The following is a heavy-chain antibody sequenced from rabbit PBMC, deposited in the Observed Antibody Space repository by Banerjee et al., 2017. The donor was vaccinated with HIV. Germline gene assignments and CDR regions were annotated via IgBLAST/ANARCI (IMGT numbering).Heavy chain of an antibody. Sequence: QSLEESGGDLVKPGGTLTLTCKASGIDFSSYYYMCWVRQAPGKGLEWIGCIYISSGGTYYASWAKGRFTISKTSSTTVTLQMTSLTAADTATYFCARSAGSSPSYYFNLWGPGTLVTVS. V-gene: IGHV1S40*01. D-gene: IGHD8-1*01. CDR1: GIDFSSYYY. CDR3: ARSAGSSPSYYFNL. J-gene: IGHJ4*01. CDR2: IYISSGGT.